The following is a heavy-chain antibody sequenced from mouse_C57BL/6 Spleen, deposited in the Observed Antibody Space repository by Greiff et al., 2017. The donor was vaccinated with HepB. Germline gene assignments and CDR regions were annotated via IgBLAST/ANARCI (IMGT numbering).Heavy chain of an antibody. CDR3: ARSGLRWFDY. Sequence: VQLQQSGPELVKPGASVKISCKASGYAFSSSWMNWVKQRPGKGLEWIGRIYPGDGDTNYNGKFKGKATLTADKSSSTAYMQLSSLTSEDSAVYFCARSGLRWFDYWGQGTTLTVSS. V-gene: IGHV1-82*01. CDR1: GYAFSSSW. CDR2: IYPGDGDT. J-gene: IGHJ2*01. D-gene: IGHD1-1*01.